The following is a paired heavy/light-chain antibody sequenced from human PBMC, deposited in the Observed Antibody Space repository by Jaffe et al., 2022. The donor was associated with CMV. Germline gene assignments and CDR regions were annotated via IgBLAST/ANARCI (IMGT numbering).Light chain of an antibody. Sequence: QSVLTQPPSVSEAPRQRVTISCSGSSSNIGNNAVNWYQQLPGKAPKLLIYYDDLLPSGVSDRFSGSKSGTSASLAISGLQSEDEADYYCAAWDDSLNAWVFGGGTKLTVL. CDR3: AAWDDSLNAWV. J-gene: IGLJ3*02. V-gene: IGLV1-36*01. CDR2: YDD. CDR1: SSNIGNNA.
Heavy chain of an antibody. J-gene: IGHJ4*02. D-gene: IGHD6-13*01. V-gene: IGHV3-11*06. CDR1: GFTFSDYY. CDR2: ISSSSSYT. CDR3: ASGHSSSWNNYFDY. Sequence: QVQLVESGGGLVKPGGSLRLSCAASGFTFSDYYMSWIRQAPGKGLEWVSYISSSSSYTNYADSVKGRFTISRDNAKNSLYLQMNSLRAEDTAVYYCASGHSSSWNNYFDYWGQGTLVTVSS.